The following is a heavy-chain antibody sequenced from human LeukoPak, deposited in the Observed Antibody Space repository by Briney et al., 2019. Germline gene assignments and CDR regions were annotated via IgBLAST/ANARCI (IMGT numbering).Heavy chain of an antibody. V-gene: IGHV3-53*01. D-gene: IGHD3-10*01. J-gene: IGHJ4*02. Sequence: PGGSLRLSCAASGFTVSSNYMSWVRQAPGKGLEWVSVIYSGGSTYYADSVKGRLTISRDNAKNSLYLQMNSLRAEDTAIYYCARKKTRGLDYWGQGTLVTVSS. CDR3: ARKKTRGLDY. CDR2: IYSGGST. CDR1: GFTVSSNY.